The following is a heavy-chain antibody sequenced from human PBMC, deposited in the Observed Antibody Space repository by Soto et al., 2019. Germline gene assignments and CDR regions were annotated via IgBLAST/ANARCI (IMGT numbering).Heavy chain of an antibody. CDR3: AKPIAEAEAYYYGMDV. Sequence: SVKVSCKASGGTFSSYAISWVRQAPGQGLEWMGGIIPIFGTANYAQKFQGRVTITADESTSTAYMELSSLRSEDTAVYYCAKPIAEAEAYYYGMDVWGQGTTVTVSS. V-gene: IGHV1-69*13. CDR2: IIPIFGTA. J-gene: IGHJ6*02. CDR1: GGTFSSYA. D-gene: IGHD6-13*01.